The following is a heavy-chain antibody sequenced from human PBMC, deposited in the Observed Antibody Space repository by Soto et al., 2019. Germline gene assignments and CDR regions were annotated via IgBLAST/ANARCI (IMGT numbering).Heavy chain of an antibody. D-gene: IGHD2-8*02. J-gene: IGHJ4*01. CDR1: GYTFTNYV. CDR2: INAGTGNT. CDR3: ARGRASWYWDF. Sequence: GXSVKVSCKTFGYTFTNYVIHWVRQAPGQGLEWMGWINAGTGNTKYSQKLQDRLTISRDTSAATAYLDLSRLASEDTAVYYCARGRASWYWDFWGHGTLVTVSS. V-gene: IGHV1-3*01.